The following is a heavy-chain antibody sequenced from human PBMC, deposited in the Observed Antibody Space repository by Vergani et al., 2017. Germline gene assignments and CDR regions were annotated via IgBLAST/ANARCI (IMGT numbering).Heavy chain of an antibody. Sequence: QVQLQESGPGLVKPSETLSLTCTVSGGSISSYYWSWIRQPPGKGLEWIWYIYYSGSTNDNPSLKSRVTISVDTSKNQFSLKLSSVTAADTAVYYCARGNGDYFDYWGQGTLVTVSS. J-gene: IGHJ4*02. CDR2: IYYSGST. D-gene: IGHD1-1*01. V-gene: IGHV4-59*01. CDR1: GGSISSYY. CDR3: ARGNGDYFDY.